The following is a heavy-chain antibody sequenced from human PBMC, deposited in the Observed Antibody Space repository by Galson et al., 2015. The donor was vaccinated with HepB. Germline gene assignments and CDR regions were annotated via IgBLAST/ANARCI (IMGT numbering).Heavy chain of an antibody. Sequence: SVKVSCKASGYTFTSYYMHWVRQAPGQGLEWMGIINPSGGSTSYAQKFQGRVTMTRDTSTSTVYMELSSLRSEDTAVYYCARGGVDSYGWGGGPHPNDYYYYYGMDVWGQGTTVTVSS. J-gene: IGHJ6*02. CDR1: GYTFTSYY. CDR2: INPSGGST. CDR3: ARGGVDSYGWGGGPHPNDYYYYYGMDV. V-gene: IGHV1-46*01. D-gene: IGHD5-18*01.